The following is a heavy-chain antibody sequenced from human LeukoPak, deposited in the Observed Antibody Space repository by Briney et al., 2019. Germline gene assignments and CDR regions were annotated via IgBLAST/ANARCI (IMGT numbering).Heavy chain of an antibody. CDR3: ARIVWRGGRGYYYYGMDV. CDR1: GGSISSSSYY. CDR2: IYYSGST. J-gene: IGHJ6*02. D-gene: IGHD3-16*02. Sequence: PSETLSLTYTVSGGSISSSSYYWGWIRQPPGKGLEWIGSIYYSGSTYYNPSLKSRVTISVDTSKNQFSLKLSSVTAADTAVYYCARIVWRGGRGYYYYGMDVWGQGTTVTVSS. V-gene: IGHV4-39*01.